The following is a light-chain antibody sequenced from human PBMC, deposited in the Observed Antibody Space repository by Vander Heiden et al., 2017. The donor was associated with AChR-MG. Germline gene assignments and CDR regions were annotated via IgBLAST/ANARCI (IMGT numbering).Light chain of an antibody. CDR2: SST. J-gene: IGLJ2*01. V-gene: IGLV1-44*01. Sequence: SVLTQPPSASETPGQRVIISCSGSNSNIGSNTVNWYSQLPGTAPRLVIYSSTQRPAGVPDRFSGSRSGTSASLAISGLQSEDEGDYYCAAWDDSLSGVIFGGGTKVTVL. CDR1: NSNIGSNT. CDR3: AAWDDSLSGVI.